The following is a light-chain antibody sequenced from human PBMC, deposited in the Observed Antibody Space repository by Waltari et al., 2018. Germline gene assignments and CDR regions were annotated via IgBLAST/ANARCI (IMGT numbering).Light chain of an antibody. CDR1: QSVLYSSNNQNY. J-gene: IGKJ2*01. V-gene: IGKV4-1*01. CDR2: WAS. Sequence: DIVMTQSPDSLAVSLGERATINCKSSQSVLYSSNNQNYLAWFPQKPGQPPHLLIYWASTRESGVPDRFSGSGSGTDFTLTISSLQAEDVAVYYCQQYYSTPYTFGQGTKLEIK. CDR3: QQYYSTPYT.